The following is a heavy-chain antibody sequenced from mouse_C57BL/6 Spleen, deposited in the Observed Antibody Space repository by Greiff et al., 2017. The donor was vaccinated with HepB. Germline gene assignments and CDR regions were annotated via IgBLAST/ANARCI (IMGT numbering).Heavy chain of an antibody. V-gene: IGHV3-6*01. CDR1: GYSITSGYY. CDR2: ISYDGSN. J-gene: IGHJ2*01. Sequence: EVHLVESGPGLVKPSQSLSLTCSVTGYSITSGYYWNWIRQFPGNKLEWMGYISYDGSNNYNPSLKNRISITRDTSKNQFFLKLNSVTTEDTATYYCARGDWDAYFDYWGQGTTLTVSS. D-gene: IGHD4-1*01. CDR3: ARGDWDAYFDY.